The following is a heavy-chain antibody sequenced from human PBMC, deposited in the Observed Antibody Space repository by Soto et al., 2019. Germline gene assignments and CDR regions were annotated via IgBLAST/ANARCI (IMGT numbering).Heavy chain of an antibody. CDR3: ARGDDWLLEDYYYYGMDV. V-gene: IGHV4-34*01. CDR1: GGSFSGYY. Sequence: SETLSLTCAVYGGSFSGYYWSWIRQPPGKGLEWIGEINHSGSTNYNPSLKSRVTISVDTSKNQFSLKLSSVTAADTAVYYCARGDDWLLEDYYYYGMDVWGQGTRVTVSS. CDR2: INHSGST. J-gene: IGHJ6*02. D-gene: IGHD3-9*01.